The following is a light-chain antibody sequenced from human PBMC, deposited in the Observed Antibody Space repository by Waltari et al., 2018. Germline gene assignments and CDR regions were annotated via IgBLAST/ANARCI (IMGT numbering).Light chain of an antibody. CDR1: QSINTY. CDR2: GAY. Sequence: DIQMTQSPSYMSASVGDRVTITCRASQSINTYLNWYQQKPGKAPKVLISGAYTLQSGVPSRFSGSGSGTDFTLTISSLQPEDFATYFCQQSQTTPSFGQGTKLDLK. CDR3: QQSQTTPS. J-gene: IGKJ2*01. V-gene: IGKV1-39*01.